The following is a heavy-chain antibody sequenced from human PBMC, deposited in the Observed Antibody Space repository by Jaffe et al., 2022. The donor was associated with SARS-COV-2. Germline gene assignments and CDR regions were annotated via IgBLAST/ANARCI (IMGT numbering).Heavy chain of an antibody. V-gene: IGHV3-7*01. D-gene: IGHD1-26*01. J-gene: IGHJ4*02. CDR1: GFTFSSYW. CDR2: IKQDGSEK. Sequence: EVQLVESGGGLVQPGGSLRLSCAASGFTFSSYWMSWVRQAPGKGLEWVANIKQDGSEKYYVDSVKGRFTISRDNAKNSLYLQMNSLRAEDTAVYYCARDNSGSYPNYFDYWGQGTLVTVSS. CDR3: ARDNSGSYPNYFDY.